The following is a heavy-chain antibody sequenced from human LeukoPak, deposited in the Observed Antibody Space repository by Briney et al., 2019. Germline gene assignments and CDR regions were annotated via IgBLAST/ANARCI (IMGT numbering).Heavy chain of an antibody. V-gene: IGHV3-21*01. J-gene: IGHJ6*04. Sequence: GGSLRLSCAASGFIFSSYSINWVRQAPGKRLEWVSFISSSSTYIYYADSVKGRFTISRDNAKNSLYLQMNSLRAEDTAVYYCARDRDMVLPPAGLDVWGRGATVTVSS. CDR1: GFIFSSYS. CDR2: ISSSSTYI. CDR3: ARDRDMVLPPAGLDV. D-gene: IGHD2-8*01.